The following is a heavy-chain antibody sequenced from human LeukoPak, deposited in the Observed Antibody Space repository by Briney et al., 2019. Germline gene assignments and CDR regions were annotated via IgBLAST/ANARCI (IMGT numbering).Heavy chain of an antibody. Sequence: PGGSLRLSCAASGLTVSSNYMSWVRQAPGKGLEWVSVIYIGGSTYYADSVKGRFTISRDISKNTLYLQMNSLRAEDTAVYYCARDKSANYYYYAIDVWGQGTTVTVSS. CDR2: IYIGGST. CDR1: GLTVSSNY. J-gene: IGHJ6*02. D-gene: IGHD6-13*01. V-gene: IGHV3-66*01. CDR3: ARDKSANYYYYAIDV.